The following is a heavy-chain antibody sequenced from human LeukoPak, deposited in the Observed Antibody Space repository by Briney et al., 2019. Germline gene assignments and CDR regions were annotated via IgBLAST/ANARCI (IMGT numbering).Heavy chain of an antibody. CDR3: ATRGWYVPIDY. CDR1: GFTFSSYA. J-gene: IGHJ4*02. V-gene: IGHV3-23*01. Sequence: GGSLRLSCAASGFTFSSYATSWVRQAPGKGLEWVSAISGSGGSAYYADSVKGRFTISRDNSKNTLYLQMNSLRAEDTAVYYCATRGWYVPIDYWGQGTLVTVSS. D-gene: IGHD6-19*01. CDR2: ISGSGGSA.